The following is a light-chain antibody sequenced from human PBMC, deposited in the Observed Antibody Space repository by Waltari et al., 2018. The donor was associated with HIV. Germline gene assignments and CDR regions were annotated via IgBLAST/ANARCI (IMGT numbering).Light chain of an antibody. V-gene: IGLV1-51*01. CDR2: DNN. CDR1: SSNIRPNS. CDR3: GTWDSSLSAAV. J-gene: IGLJ1*01. Sequence: QSVLTQPPSVSAAPGQKVTISCPGSSSNIRPNSVSWYQPFPGTAPKLPIYDNNKRPSGIPDRFSGSKSATSVTLGITGLQTGDEADYYCGTWDSSLSAAVFGTGTKVTVL.